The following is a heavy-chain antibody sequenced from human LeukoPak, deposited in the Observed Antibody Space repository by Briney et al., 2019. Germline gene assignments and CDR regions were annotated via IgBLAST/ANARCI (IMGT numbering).Heavy chain of an antibody. J-gene: IGHJ4*02. D-gene: IGHD5-24*01. CDR2: ISYDGSNK. CDR1: GFTFSKYG. CDR3: AKDVGEVRWSLDF. Sequence: GGSLRLSCAVSGFTFSKYGMHWVRQAPGKGLEWVAVISYDGSNKYYSDSVKGRFTISRDNSKNTLYLQMNSLRADDTAAYYCAKDVGEVRWSLDFWGQGTLVTVSS. V-gene: IGHV3-30*18.